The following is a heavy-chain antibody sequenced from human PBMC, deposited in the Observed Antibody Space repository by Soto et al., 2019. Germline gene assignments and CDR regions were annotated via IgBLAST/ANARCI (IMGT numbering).Heavy chain of an antibody. CDR1: GFTFSSYS. J-gene: IGHJ6*02. CDR2: ISSNSSYI. D-gene: IGHD1-7*01. CDR3: ARDKTYNWNYFSYYYYGMDV. V-gene: IGHV3-21*01. Sequence: GGSLRLSCAASGFTFSSYSMNWVRQAPGKGLEWVSSISSNSSYIYYADSVKGRFTISRDNAKNSLYLQMNSLRAEDTAVYYCARDKTYNWNYFSYYYYGMDVWGQGTTVTVSS.